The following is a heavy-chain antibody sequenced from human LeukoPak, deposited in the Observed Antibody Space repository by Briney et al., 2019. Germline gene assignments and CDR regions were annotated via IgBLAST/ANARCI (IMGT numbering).Heavy chain of an antibody. J-gene: IGHJ4*02. CDR1: GGSFSGYY. D-gene: IGHD4-17*01. CDR3: ARVDYGDYVPY. V-gene: IGHV4-34*01. Sequence: LETLSLTCAVYGGSFSGYYWSWIRQPPGKGLEWIGEINHSGSTNYNPSLKSRVTISVDTSKNQFSLKLSSVTAADTAVYYCARVDYGDYVPYWGQGTLVTVSS. CDR2: INHSGST.